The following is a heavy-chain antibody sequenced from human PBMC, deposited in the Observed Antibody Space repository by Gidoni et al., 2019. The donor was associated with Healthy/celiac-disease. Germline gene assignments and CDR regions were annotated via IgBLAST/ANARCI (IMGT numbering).Heavy chain of an antibody. CDR2: ISAYNGNT. Sequence: QVQLVQSGAAVNKPGASVQVSCKASGYTFTIYGISWVRQAPGQGLEWMGWISAYNGNTNYAQKLQGRVTMTTDTSTSTAYMELRSLRSDDTAVYYCASAITYYYDSSGSNNAFDIWGQGTMVTVSS. CDR1: GYTFTIYG. J-gene: IGHJ3*02. V-gene: IGHV1-18*04. D-gene: IGHD3-22*01. CDR3: ASAITYYYDSSGSNNAFDI.